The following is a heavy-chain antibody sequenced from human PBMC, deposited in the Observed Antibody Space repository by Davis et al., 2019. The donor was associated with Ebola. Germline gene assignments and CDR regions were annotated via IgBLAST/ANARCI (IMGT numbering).Heavy chain of an antibody. D-gene: IGHD6-19*01. CDR3: AREAAVALFDY. CDR2: ISSSSSYI. V-gene: IGHV3-21*01. Sequence: PGGSLRLSCAASGFTFSSYAMSWVRQAPGKGLEWVSSISSSSSYIYYADSVKGRFTISRDNAKNSLYLQMNSLRAEDTAVYYCAREAAVALFDYWGQGTLVTVSS. J-gene: IGHJ4*02. CDR1: GFTFSSYA.